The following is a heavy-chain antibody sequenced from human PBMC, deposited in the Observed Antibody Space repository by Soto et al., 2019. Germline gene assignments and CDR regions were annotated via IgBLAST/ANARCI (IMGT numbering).Heavy chain of an antibody. CDR2: IWYDGSNK. CDR1: GFTFSSYG. Sequence: GGSLRLSCAASGFTFSSYGMHWVRQAPGKGLEWVAVIWYDGSNKYYADSVKGRFTISRDNSKNTLYLQMNSLRAEDTAVYYCAKEIPSIAVAGTFDYWGQGTLVTVSS. CDR3: AKEIPSIAVAGTFDY. V-gene: IGHV3-33*06. D-gene: IGHD6-19*01. J-gene: IGHJ4*02.